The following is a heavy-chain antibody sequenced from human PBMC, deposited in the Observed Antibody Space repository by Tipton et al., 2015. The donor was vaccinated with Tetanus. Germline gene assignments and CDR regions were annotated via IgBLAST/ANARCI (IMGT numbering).Heavy chain of an antibody. V-gene: IGHV4-34*01. J-gene: IGHJ4*02. CDR3: ARPVKQWLVPVDS. CDR1: GGSSSSFY. CDR2: INQRGT. D-gene: IGHD6-19*01. Sequence: TLSLTCAVYGGSSSSFYWSWIRQPQGGGLEWIGEINQRGTSYNPSLKSRATISVDTSTNQFSLNLTSVTAADTAVYYCARPVKQWLVPVDSWGQGTLVTVSS.